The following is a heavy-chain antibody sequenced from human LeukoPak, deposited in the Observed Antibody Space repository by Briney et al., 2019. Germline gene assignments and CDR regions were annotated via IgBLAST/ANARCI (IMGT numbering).Heavy chain of an antibody. J-gene: IGHJ1*01. CDR2: IYPDSGGT. CDR3: ARGRSDYYFVS. Sequence: ASVKVSCEASGYTFTDYYMHWVRQAPGHGLEWMGWIYPDSGGTNYAQKVQGRVTMTRDTSISTAYMGLSRLTSDDTAVYYCARGRSDYYFVSWGQGTRLTVSS. D-gene: IGHD3-22*01. V-gene: IGHV1-2*02. CDR1: GYTFTDYY.